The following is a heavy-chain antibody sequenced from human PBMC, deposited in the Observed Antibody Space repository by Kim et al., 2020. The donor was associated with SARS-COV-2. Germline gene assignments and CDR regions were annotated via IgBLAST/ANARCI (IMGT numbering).Heavy chain of an antibody. Sequence: ASVKVSCKASGGTFSSYAISWVRQAPGQGLEWMGGVIPIFGTANYAQKFQGRLTITADDSTNTAYMELTRLKSEDTAVYYCARASPRGTTFYFASGEIDRWGQGTLVTVSS. CDR1: GGTFSSYA. V-gene: IGHV1-69*13. CDR3: ARASPRGTTFYFASGEIDR. J-gene: IGHJ5*02. D-gene: IGHD1-7*01. CDR2: VIPIFGTA.